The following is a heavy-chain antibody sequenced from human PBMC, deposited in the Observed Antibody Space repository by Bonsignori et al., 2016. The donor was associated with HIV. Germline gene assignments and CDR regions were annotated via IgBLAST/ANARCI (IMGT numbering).Heavy chain of an antibody. V-gene: IGHV4-38-2*01. CDR2: IYHSGST. CDR1: GYSISSGYY. J-gene: IGHJ3*02. CDR3: AGTVTTVRGGAFDI. Sequence: SETLSLTCAVSGYSISSGYYWGWIRQPPGKGLEWIGSIYHSGSTYYNPSLKSRVTISVDTSKNQFSLKLSSVTAADTAVYYCAGTVTTVRGGAFDIWGQGDNGHRLL. D-gene: IGHD4-17*01.